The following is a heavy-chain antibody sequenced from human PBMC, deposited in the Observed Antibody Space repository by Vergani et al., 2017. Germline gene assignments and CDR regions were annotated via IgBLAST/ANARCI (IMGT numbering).Heavy chain of an antibody. CDR1: GFTFSSYA. CDR2: ISYDGSNK. Sequence: QVQLVESGGGVVQPGRSLRLSCAASGFTFSSYAMHWVRQAPGKGLEWVAVISYDGSNKYYADSVKGRFTISIDNSKNTLYLQMNSLRAEDTAVYYCARDWGYCSSTSCYGAFDIWGQGTMVTVSS. V-gene: IGHV3-30-3*01. CDR3: ARDWGYCSSTSCYGAFDI. D-gene: IGHD2-2*01. J-gene: IGHJ3*02.